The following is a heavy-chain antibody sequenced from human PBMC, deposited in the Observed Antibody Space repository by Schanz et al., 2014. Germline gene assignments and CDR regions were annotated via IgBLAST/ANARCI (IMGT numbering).Heavy chain of an antibody. CDR2: IWYDGSNK. CDR3: ARDHTTESYYSAGPPIDY. J-gene: IGHJ4*02. D-gene: IGHD1-26*01. Sequence: VHLLESGGGLVPPGGSLRLSCAASGFTFSAYAMTWVRQIPGKGLEWVAVIWYDGSNKYYADSVKGRFTVSRDNSKNTLYLQLNSLRAEDTAVYYCARDHTTESYYSAGPPIDYWGQGTLLTVSS. V-gene: IGHV3-33*08. CDR1: GFTFSAYA.